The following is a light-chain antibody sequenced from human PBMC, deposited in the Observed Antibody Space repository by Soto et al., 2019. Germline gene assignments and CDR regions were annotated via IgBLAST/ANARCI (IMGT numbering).Light chain of an antibody. CDR2: EVN. Sequence: QSVLTQPASVSGSPGQSITISCTGSSGDIGSHNLVSWYQQHPGEAPKLMIVEVNKRPSGVSDRFSGSKSGNTASLTISGLQAEDEANYYCYSYAGSATSLFGGGTKVTVL. V-gene: IGLV2-23*02. CDR1: SGDIGSHNL. J-gene: IGLJ2*01. CDR3: YSYAGSATSL.